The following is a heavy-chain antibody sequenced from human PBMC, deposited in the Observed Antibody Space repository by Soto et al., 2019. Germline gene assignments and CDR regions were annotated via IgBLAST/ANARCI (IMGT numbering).Heavy chain of an antibody. CDR1: GYTFSSYD. V-gene: IGHV1-8*01. CDR2: MNPNSGNT. D-gene: IGHD3-3*01. Sequence: ASVKVSCKASGYTFSSYDINWVRQATGQGLEWMGWMNPNSGNTGYAQKFQGRVTMTRNTSISTAYMELSSLRSEDTAVYYCAIVPYYDFWSGYSSPWXQGTLATVSS. J-gene: IGHJ5*02. CDR3: AIVPYYDFWSGYSSP.